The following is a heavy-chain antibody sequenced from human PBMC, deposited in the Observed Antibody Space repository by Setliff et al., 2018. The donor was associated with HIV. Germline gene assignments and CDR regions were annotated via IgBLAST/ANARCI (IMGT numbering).Heavy chain of an antibody. CDR1: GYTFTSFG. CDR3: ARAAVAGPWRKLDY. Sequence: ASVKVSCKASGYTFTSFGISWVRQAPGRGLEWMGRISAYNGNTDHAQRLQGRVTMTTDISTRTAYMELRSLRSDDTAVYYCARAAVAGPWRKLDYWGQGTLVTVSS. CDR2: ISAYNGNT. J-gene: IGHJ4*02. D-gene: IGHD6-19*01. V-gene: IGHV1-18*01.